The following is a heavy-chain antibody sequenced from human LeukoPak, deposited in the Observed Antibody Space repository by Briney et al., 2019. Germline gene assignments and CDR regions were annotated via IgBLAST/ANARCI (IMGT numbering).Heavy chain of an antibody. CDR3: ARQRGYGDRYFDY. CDR1: GYSFTSYW. D-gene: IGHD5-18*01. V-gene: IGHV5-51*01. J-gene: IGHJ4*02. CDR2: IYPDDSDT. Sequence: GEYLKISCKASGYSFTSYWIGWVRQMPGKGLEWMGIIYPDDSDTRYSPSFQGQVTISADKSISTAYLQWSSLKASDTAMYYCARQRGYGDRYFDYWGQGTLVTVSS.